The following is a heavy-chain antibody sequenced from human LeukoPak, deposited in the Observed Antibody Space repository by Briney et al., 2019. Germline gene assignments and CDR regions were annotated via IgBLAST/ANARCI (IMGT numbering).Heavy chain of an antibody. Sequence: ASVKVSCKASGYTFTGYYMHWVRQAPGQGLEWMGWINPNSGGTNYAQKFQGRVTMTRDTSISTAYMELSRLRSDGTAVYYCAREAPGYCSSTSCYRGLDYWGQGTLVTVSS. J-gene: IGHJ4*02. CDR1: GYTFTGYY. CDR3: AREAPGYCSSTSCYRGLDY. CDR2: INPNSGGT. V-gene: IGHV1-2*02. D-gene: IGHD2-2*01.